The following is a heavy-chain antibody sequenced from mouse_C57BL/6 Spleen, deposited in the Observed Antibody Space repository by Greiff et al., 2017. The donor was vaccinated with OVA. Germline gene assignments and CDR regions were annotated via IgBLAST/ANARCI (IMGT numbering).Heavy chain of an antibody. CDR2: IYPGSGST. D-gene: IGHD2-1*01. J-gene: IGHJ3*01. Sequence: VQLQQPGAELVKPGASVKMSCKASGYTFTSYWITWVKQRPGQGLEWIGDIYPGSGSTNYNEKFKGKATLTVDTSSRTAYLHLSSLTSEDAAVYDCARGIYYGHPGFAYWGQGTLVTVSA. CDR1: GYTFTSYW. CDR3: ARGIYYGHPGFAY. V-gene: IGHV1-55*01.